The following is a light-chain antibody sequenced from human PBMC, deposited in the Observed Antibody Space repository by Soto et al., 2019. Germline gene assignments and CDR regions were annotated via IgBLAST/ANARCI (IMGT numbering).Light chain of an antibody. Sequence: EIVMTQSPATLSVFPGERATLSCRASQTVSSNLAWYQQKPGQAPRLLIYGASTRATGIPARFRGSGSGTELTLTISSLQSEDLAVYYCQQYHNWPPLTFGGGTEVEIK. CDR2: GAS. J-gene: IGKJ4*01. CDR1: QTVSSN. V-gene: IGKV3-15*01. CDR3: QQYHNWPPLT.